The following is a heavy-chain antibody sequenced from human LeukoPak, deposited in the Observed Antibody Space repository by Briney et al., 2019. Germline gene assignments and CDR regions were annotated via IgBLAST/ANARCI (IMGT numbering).Heavy chain of an antibody. V-gene: IGHV3-30*03. J-gene: IGHJ5*02. CDR2: IRQDGDGR. CDR3: ATEDYTSGHAGALGFDP. Sequence: GGSLRLSCAASGFAFSSYVMHWARQAPGEGLEWVAVIRQDGDGRFYGNSVKGRFTISRDNSRNALYLEMDSLRVEDTARYFCATEDYTSGHAGALGFDPWGQGTLATVSA. D-gene: IGHD3-22*01. CDR1: GFAFSSYV.